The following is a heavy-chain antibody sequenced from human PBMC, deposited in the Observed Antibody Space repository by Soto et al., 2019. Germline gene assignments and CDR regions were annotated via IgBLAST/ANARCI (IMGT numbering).Heavy chain of an antibody. Sequence: SETLSLTCTVSGGSISSGGYYWSWIRQHPGKGLEWIGYIYYGGSTYYNPSLKSRVTISVDTSKNQFSLKLSSVTAADTAVYYCARDRAGDDAFDIWGQGTMVTVSS. CDR1: GGSISSGGYY. CDR2: IYYGGST. D-gene: IGHD2-21*02. V-gene: IGHV4-31*03. J-gene: IGHJ3*02. CDR3: ARDRAGDDAFDI.